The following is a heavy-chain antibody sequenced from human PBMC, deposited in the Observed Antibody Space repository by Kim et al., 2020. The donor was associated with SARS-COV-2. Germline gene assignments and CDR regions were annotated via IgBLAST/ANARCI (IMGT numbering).Heavy chain of an antibody. D-gene: IGHD6-19*01. CDR2: IKQDGSEK. CDR3: ARDPRRSGWRHDY. V-gene: IGHV3-7*01. CDR1: GFTFSNYW. J-gene: IGHJ4*02. Sequence: GGSLRLSCAASGFTFSNYWMSWVRQAPGKGLEWVAIIKQDGSEKYYVDSVKGRFTISRDNANNSLYLQMNSLRAEDTAVFYCARDPRRSGWRHDYWGQGALVTVSS.